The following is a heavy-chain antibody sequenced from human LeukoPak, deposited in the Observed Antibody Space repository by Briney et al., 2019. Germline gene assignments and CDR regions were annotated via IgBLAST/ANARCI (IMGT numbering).Heavy chain of an antibody. V-gene: IGHV3-66*01. J-gene: IGHJ3*02. CDR1: GFTFSSYG. CDR3: ARSSSGYGFDAFDI. D-gene: IGHD5-12*01. Sequence: GGSLRLSCAASGFTFSSYGMHWVRQAPGKGLEWVSVIYSGGSTYYADSVKGRFPISRDNSKNTLCLQMNSLRAEDTAVYYCARSSSGYGFDAFDIWGQGTMVTVSS. CDR2: IYSGGST.